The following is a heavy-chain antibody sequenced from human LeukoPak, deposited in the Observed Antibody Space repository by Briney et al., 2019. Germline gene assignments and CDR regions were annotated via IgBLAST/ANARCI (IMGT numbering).Heavy chain of an antibody. Sequence: ASVKVSCKASGYTFTGYYMHWVRQAPGQGLEWMGWINPNSGGTNYAQKFQGWVTMTRDTSISTAYMELSRLRSDDTAVYYCARDRPSRDGLSPTSGYYYGMDVWGQGTTVTVSS. J-gene: IGHJ6*02. D-gene: IGHD3/OR15-3a*01. CDR1: GYTFTGYY. CDR2: INPNSGGT. CDR3: ARDRPSRDGLSPTSGYYYGMDV. V-gene: IGHV1-2*04.